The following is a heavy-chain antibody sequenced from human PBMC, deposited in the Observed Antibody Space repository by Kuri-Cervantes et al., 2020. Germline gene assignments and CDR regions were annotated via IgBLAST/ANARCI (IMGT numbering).Heavy chain of an antibody. D-gene: IGHD1-26*01. CDR3: ARVGPGGFFDY. J-gene: IGHJ4*02. V-gene: IGHV3-30-3*01. CDR2: ISYDGSNK. CDR1: GFTFSSYA. Sequence: GGSLRLSCAASGFTFSSYAMHWVRRAPGKGLEWVAVISYDGSNKYYADSVKGRFTISRDNSKNTLYLQMSSLRAEDTAVYYCARVGPGGFFDYWGQGTLVTVSS.